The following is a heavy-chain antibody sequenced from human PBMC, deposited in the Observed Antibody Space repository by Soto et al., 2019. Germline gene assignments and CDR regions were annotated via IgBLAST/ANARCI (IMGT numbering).Heavy chain of an antibody. CDR1: GFTFDDYT. CDR2: ISWDGGST. D-gene: IGHD2-2*01. J-gene: IGHJ4*02. CDR3: AKARYCSSTSCPIDY. Sequence: PGGSLRLSCAASGFTFDDYTMHWVRQAPGKGLEWVSLISWDGGSTYYADSVKGRFTISRDNSKNSLYLQMNSLRTEDTALYYCAKARYCSSTSCPIDYWGQGTLVTVSS. V-gene: IGHV3-43*01.